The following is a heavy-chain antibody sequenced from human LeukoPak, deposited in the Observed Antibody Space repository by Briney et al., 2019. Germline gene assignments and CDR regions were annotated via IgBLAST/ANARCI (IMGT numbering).Heavy chain of an antibody. CDR1: GGSIRGSY. J-gene: IGHJ4*02. CDR2: MYNSGST. V-gene: IGHV4-59*01. Sequence: SETLSLTCTVSGGSIRGSYWSWVRQPPGKGLEWIAYMYNSGSTNYNPSLKSRVTISIDTSKNQFSLKLSSLTAADTAIYYCARGIESYGDYGYWGQGILVTVSS. CDR3: ARGIESYGDYGY. D-gene: IGHD4-17*01.